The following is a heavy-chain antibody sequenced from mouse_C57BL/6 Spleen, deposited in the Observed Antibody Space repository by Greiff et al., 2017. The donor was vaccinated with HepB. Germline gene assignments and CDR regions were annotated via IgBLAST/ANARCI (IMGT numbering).Heavy chain of an antibody. Sequence: EVKLQESGPELVKPGASVKIPCKASGYTFTDYNMDWVKQSHGKSLEWIGDINPNNGGTIYNQKFKGKATLTVDKSSSTAYMELRSLTSEDTAVYYCARSEGYYGKTWFAYWGQGTLVTVSA. V-gene: IGHV1-18*01. CDR3: ARSEGYYGKTWFAY. CDR1: GYTFTDYN. CDR2: INPNNGGT. D-gene: IGHD2-1*01. J-gene: IGHJ3*01.